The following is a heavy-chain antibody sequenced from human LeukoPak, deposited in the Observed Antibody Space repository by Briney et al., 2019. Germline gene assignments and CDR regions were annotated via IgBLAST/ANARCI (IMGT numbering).Heavy chain of an antibody. CDR1: GGSIRSYY. CDR3: ATKGTTGTTSYYYYYMDV. V-gene: IGHV4-59*08. J-gene: IGHJ6*03. D-gene: IGHD1-1*01. Sequence: SETLSLTCTVSGGSIRSYYWSWVRQPPGKGLEWIGYIYYSGSTNNNPSLKSRVSISVDTSKDQFSLKLSSLTAADTAVYYCATKGTTGTTSYYYYYMDVWGKGTTVTVSS. CDR2: IYYSGST.